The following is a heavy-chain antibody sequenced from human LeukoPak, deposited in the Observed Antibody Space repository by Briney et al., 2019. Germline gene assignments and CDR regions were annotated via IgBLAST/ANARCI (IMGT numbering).Heavy chain of an antibody. J-gene: IGHJ5*02. CDR1: GYSISSGYY. CDR2: VYRVGTT. Sequence: SETLSLTCTVSGYSISSGYYWGWIRQPPGKGLEWIGVYRVGTTDYNPSLKSRVTISVDTSKNQFSLKLSSVTAADTAVYYCARDRGMFGELFFDWFDPWGQGTLVTVSS. V-gene: IGHV4-38-2*02. D-gene: IGHD3-10*02. CDR3: ARDRGMFGELFFDWFDP.